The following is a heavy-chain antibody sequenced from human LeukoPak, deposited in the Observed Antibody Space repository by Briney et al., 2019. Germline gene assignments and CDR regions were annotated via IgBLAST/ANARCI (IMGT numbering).Heavy chain of an antibody. J-gene: IGHJ4*02. V-gene: IGHV4-59*01. D-gene: IGHD3-16*01. Sequence: SETLSLTCTVSGGSISSYYWSWIRQPPGKGLEWIGYIYYSGSTNYNPSLKSRVTISVDTSKNQFSLKLSSVTAADTAVYYCARQEVTKMGGGIDYWGQGTLVTVSS. CDR3: ARQEVTKMGGGIDY. CDR1: GGSISSYY. CDR2: IYYSGST.